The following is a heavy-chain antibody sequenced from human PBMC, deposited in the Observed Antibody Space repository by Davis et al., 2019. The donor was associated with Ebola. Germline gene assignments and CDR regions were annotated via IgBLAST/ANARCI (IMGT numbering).Heavy chain of an antibody. D-gene: IGHD4-17*01. J-gene: IGHJ5*02. Sequence: GGSLRLSCAASGFTFKTFGMHWVRQSPGKRLEWLAVIWYDASNQEYSDSVKGRFTISRDNSKNTLYLQMNSLRAEDTAVYYCAKDSLMTTPKNNWFDLWGQGTLVTVSS. CDR2: IWYDASNQ. V-gene: IGHV3-33*06. CDR1: GFTFKTFG. CDR3: AKDSLMTTPKNNWFDL.